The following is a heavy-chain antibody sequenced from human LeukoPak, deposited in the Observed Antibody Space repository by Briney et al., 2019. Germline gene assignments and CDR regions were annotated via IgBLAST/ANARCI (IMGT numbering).Heavy chain of an antibody. CDR1: GFSFGSSV. V-gene: IGHV3-23*01. CDR2: ITADGGGT. CDR3: VKEDHYGDYVQIDH. D-gene: IGHD4-17*01. Sequence: GGSLRLSCAASGFSFGSSVMSWVRQAPGKGLEWVSAITADGGGTNHADPVKGRFTISRDNSKSTLYLQMNSLRAEDTAVYYCVKEDHYGDYVQIDHWGQGTLVTVSS. J-gene: IGHJ4*02.